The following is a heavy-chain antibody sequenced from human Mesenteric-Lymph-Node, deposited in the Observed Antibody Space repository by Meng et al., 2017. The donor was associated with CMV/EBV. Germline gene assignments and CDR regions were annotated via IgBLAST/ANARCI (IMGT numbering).Heavy chain of an antibody. Sequence: GESLKISCAASGFTFSTYGMHWVRQAPGKGLEWVAVIWYDGRNKYYADSVKGRFTISRDNPKNTLYLQINSLRAEDTAVYYCAKGATGDPALYYYYGMDVWGQGTTVTVSS. D-gene: IGHD7-27*01. J-gene: IGHJ6*02. V-gene: IGHV3-33*06. CDR3: AKGATGDPALYYYYGMDV. CDR1: GFTFSTYG. CDR2: IWYDGRNK.